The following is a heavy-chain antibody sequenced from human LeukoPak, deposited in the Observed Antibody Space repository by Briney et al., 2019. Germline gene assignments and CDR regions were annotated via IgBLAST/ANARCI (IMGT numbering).Heavy chain of an antibody. Sequence: GGSLRLSCAASGFTFSSYGMHWVRQAPGKGLEWVAVISYDGSNKYYADSVKGRFTISRDNSKNTLYLQMNSLRAEDTAVYYCARDKMAEQWTMYYYGMDVWGQGTTVTVSS. D-gene: IGHD6-19*01. V-gene: IGHV3-30*03. J-gene: IGHJ6*02. CDR2: ISYDGSNK. CDR1: GFTFSSYG. CDR3: ARDKMAEQWTMYYYGMDV.